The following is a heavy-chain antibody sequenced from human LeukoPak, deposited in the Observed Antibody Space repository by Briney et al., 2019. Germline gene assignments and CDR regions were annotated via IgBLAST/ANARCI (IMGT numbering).Heavy chain of an antibody. D-gene: IGHD5-18*01. V-gene: IGHV3-30*18. Sequence: PGRSLRLSCAASGFTFSSYGMHWVRQAPGRGLEWVAVISYDGSNKYYTDSVKGRFTISRDNSKNTLYLQMNSRRADDTAVYYCAKDDGKLSITMVTPDYWGQGTLVTVSS. J-gene: IGHJ4*02. CDR1: GFTFSSYG. CDR3: AKDDGKLSITMVTPDY. CDR2: ISYDGSNK.